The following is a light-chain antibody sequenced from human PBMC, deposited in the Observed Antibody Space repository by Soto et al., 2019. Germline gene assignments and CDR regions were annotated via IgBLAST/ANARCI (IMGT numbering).Light chain of an antibody. CDR1: QDISNY. CDR2: DAS. CDR3: QQYDNPPFT. Sequence: DIQMTKSPSSLSASVGDRVTITCQASQDISNYLNWYQQKPGKAPKLLIYDASNLETGVPSRFSGSGSGTDFTFTISSLQPEDIATYYCQQYDNPPFTFGPGTKVDIK. J-gene: IGKJ3*01. V-gene: IGKV1-33*01.